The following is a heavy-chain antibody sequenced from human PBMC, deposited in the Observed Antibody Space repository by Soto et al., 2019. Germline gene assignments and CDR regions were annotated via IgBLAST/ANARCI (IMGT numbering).Heavy chain of an antibody. Sequence: QVQLQQWGAGLLKPSETLSLTCAVYGGSFSGYYWSWIRQPPGKGLEWIGEINHSGSTNYNPSLKSRVTISVDTSKTQFSLKLSSVTAADTAVYYCARSTEGIVATMGYYFDYWGQGTLVTVSS. D-gene: IGHD5-12*01. CDR2: INHSGST. CDR1: GGSFSGYY. J-gene: IGHJ4*02. CDR3: ARSTEGIVATMGYYFDY. V-gene: IGHV4-34*01.